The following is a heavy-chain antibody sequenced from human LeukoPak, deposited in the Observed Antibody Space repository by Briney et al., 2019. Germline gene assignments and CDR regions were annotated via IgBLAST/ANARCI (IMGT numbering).Heavy chain of an antibody. D-gene: IGHD6-13*01. V-gene: IGHV3-21*01. Sequence: PGGSLRLSCAASGFTFSSYSMNWVRQAPGKGLEWVSSISSSSSYIYYADSVKGRFTISRDNAKNSLYLQMNSLRAEDTAVYYCASRAPLDSSPLDVWGQGTTVTVSS. CDR2: ISSSSSYI. J-gene: IGHJ6*02. CDR3: ASRAPLDSSPLDV. CDR1: GFTFSSYS.